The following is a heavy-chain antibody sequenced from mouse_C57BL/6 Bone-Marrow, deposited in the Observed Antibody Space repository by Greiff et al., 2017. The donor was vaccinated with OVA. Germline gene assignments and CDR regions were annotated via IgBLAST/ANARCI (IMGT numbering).Heavy chain of an antibody. V-gene: IGHV5-9-1*02. CDR1: GFTFSSYA. CDR2: ISSGGDYI. Sequence: EVKLVESGEGLVKPGGSLKLSCAASGFTFSSYAMSWVRQTPEKRLEWVAYISSGGDYIYYADTVKGRFTISRDNARNTLDLQMSSLKFEDTAMYYCTGGSSLTEDFDVWGTGTTVTVSS. D-gene: IGHD1-1*01. J-gene: IGHJ1*03. CDR3: TGGSSLTEDFDV.